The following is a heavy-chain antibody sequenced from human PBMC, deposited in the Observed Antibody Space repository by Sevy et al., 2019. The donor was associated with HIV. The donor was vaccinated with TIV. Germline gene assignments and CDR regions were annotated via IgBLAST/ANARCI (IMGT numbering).Heavy chain of an antibody. CDR1: GFTFSSYA. CDR3: AREPYDFWISYYMDV. Sequence: GGSLRLSCAASGFTFSSYAMSWVRQAPGKGLEWVSAISGSGGSTDYADSVKGRFTISRDNSKNTLYLQMNSLRAEDTAVYYCAREPYDFWISYYMDVWGKGTTVTVSS. CDR2: ISGSGGST. D-gene: IGHD3-3*01. J-gene: IGHJ6*03. V-gene: IGHV3-23*01.